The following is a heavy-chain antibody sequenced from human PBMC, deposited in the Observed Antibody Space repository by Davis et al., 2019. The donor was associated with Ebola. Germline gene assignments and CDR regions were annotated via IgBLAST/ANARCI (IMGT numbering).Heavy chain of an antibody. J-gene: IGHJ4*02. Sequence: ASVKVSCKASGYTFAGYCIHWVRQAPGQGLEWMGWINPYSGGTVYAQKFQGRVTMTSDTSITTAYMERNSIDSDDTAVYYCARDLGYHANYLAAYWGQGTLVTVSS. D-gene: IGHD4/OR15-4a*01. CDR1: GYTFAGYC. CDR2: INPYSGGT. CDR3: ARDLGYHANYLAAY. V-gene: IGHV1-2*02.